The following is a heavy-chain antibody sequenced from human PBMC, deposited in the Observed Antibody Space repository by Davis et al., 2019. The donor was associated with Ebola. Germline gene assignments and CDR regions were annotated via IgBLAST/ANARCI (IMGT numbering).Heavy chain of an antibody. CDR1: GFTFSSYG. Sequence: GESLKISCAASGFTFSSYGMFWVRQAPGKGLEWVTVISNDGRKMYYADSVKGRFTISRDNSKNMLYLQMDSLRIEDTAVYFCARVTGVGPPEAGPGDYWGQGILVTVSS. CDR3: ARVTGVGPPEAGPGDY. V-gene: IGHV3-30*03. J-gene: IGHJ4*02. D-gene: IGHD1-26*01. CDR2: ISNDGRKM.